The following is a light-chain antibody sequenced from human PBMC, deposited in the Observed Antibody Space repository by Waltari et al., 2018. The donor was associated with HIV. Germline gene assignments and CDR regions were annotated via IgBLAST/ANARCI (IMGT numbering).Light chain of an antibody. V-gene: IGKV3-20*01. Sequence: ELVLTQSPGTLSLSPGERATLSCRASQIIGNAYLAWYQQKPGQAPRLLISGASSRANGVPDRFSGSGSETDFTLTISRLEPEDFAVYYCQHCGDASNTFGQGTKLEV. J-gene: IGKJ2*01. CDR1: QIIGNAY. CDR3: QHCGDASNT. CDR2: GAS.